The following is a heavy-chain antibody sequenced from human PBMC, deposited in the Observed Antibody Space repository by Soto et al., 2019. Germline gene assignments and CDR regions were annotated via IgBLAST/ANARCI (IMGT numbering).Heavy chain of an antibody. CDR1: GFSFSIYE. J-gene: IGHJ4*02. D-gene: IGHD6-13*01. CDR2: ISSGGHTI. Sequence: GGSLRLSCVASGFSFSIYEMNWVRQAPGKGLEWVAYISSGGHTIHYSDSVRGRFTVSSDNARNSLYLQMNTLRAEDTALYYCARDRAAGGYWGQGTLVTVSS. V-gene: IGHV3-48*03. CDR3: ARDRAAGGY.